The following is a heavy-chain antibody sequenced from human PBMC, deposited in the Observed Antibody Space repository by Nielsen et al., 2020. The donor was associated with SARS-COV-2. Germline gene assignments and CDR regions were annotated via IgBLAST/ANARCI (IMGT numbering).Heavy chain of an antibody. CDR2: IYSGGST. CDR1: GFTFTSYW. D-gene: IGHD6-6*01. Sequence: GESLKISCAASGFTFTSYWMTWVRQAPGKGLEWVSVIYSGGSTYYADSVKGRFTISRDNSKNTLYLQMNSLRAEDTAVYYCASYSSSSHYGMDVWGQGTTVTVSS. V-gene: IGHV3-53*01. CDR3: ASYSSSSHYGMDV. J-gene: IGHJ6*02.